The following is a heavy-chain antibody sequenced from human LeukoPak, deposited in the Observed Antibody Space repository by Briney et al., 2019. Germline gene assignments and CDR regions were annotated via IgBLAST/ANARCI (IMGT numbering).Heavy chain of an antibody. D-gene: IGHD1-14*01. CDR2: IYYSGTT. CDR1: GGSISSSAYY. V-gene: IGHV4-39*02. Sequence: SETLSLTCTVSGGSISSSAYYWSWIRQPPGKGLEWIGSIYYSGTTYYNPSLKSRVTISVDTSKNHFSLKLSSVTAADTAVYYCARLISSTGNFDYWGQGTLVTVSS. CDR3: ARLISSTGNFDY. J-gene: IGHJ4*02.